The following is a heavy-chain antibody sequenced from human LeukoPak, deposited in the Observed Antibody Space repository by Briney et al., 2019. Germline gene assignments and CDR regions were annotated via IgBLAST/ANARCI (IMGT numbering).Heavy chain of an antibody. CDR3: ARQTPGVAGTVDFDY. V-gene: IGHV4-59*08. D-gene: IGHD6-19*01. J-gene: IGHJ4*02. Sequence: SETLSLTCTVSGGSISSYYWSWIRQPPGKGLEWIGYIYYSGSTNYNPSLKSRVTISVDTSKIQFSLKLSSVTAADTAVYYCARQTPGVAGTVDFDYWGQGTLVTVSS. CDR2: IYYSGST. CDR1: GGSISSYY.